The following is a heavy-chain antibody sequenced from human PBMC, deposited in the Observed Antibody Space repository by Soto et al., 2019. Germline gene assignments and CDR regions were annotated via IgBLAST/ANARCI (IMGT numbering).Heavy chain of an antibody. CDR2: VFHTGTT. CDR3: ARSAGWYAVHS. J-gene: IGHJ4*02. CDR1: GDSVSSPYY. D-gene: IGHD6-19*01. Sequence: QVQLQESGPGLVKPSGTLSLTCAVSGDSVSSPYYWCWVRQPPGKGLGWIGEVFHTGTTSYNPSLRSPVTISMDKSNNQFSLDLRSVTAADTAVYYCARSAGWYAVHSWGPGTLVIVSS. V-gene: IGHV4-4*02.